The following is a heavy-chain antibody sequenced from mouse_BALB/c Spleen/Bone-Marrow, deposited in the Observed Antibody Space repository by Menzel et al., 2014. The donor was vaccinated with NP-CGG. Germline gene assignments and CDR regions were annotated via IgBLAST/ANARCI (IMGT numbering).Heavy chain of an antibody. CDR2: ISSGSSTI. Sequence: DVKLVESGGGLVQPGGSRKLSCAASGFTFSSFGMHWVRQAPEKGLEWVAYISSGSSTIYYADTVKGRFTISRDNPKNTLFLQMPSLRSEDTAMYYCARSLYYRYDFFDYWGQGTTLTVSS. CDR1: GFTFSSFG. D-gene: IGHD2-14*01. J-gene: IGHJ2*01. V-gene: IGHV5-17*02. CDR3: ARSLYYRYDFFDY.